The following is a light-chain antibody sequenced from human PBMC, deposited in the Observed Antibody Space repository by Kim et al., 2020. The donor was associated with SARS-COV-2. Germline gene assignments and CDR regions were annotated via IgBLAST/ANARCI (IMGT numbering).Light chain of an antibody. Sequence: PGERATLSCRASQSVINNHLAWYQQKPGQAPRLLIYGASTRATGIPDRFSGSGSGTDFTLTISRLEPEDFAVYYCQQYGSSPPDTFGQGTRLEIK. CDR2: GAS. V-gene: IGKV3-20*01. CDR1: QSVINNH. CDR3: QQYGSSPPDT. J-gene: IGKJ5*01.